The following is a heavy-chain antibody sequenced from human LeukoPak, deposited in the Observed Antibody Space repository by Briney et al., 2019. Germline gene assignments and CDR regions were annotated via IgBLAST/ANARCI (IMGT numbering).Heavy chain of an antibody. D-gene: IGHD3-10*01. CDR3: ARSSGTDAFDI. J-gene: IGHJ3*02. CDR2: INWNGGST. Sequence: GGSLRLSCAASGFTFDDYGMSWVRQAPGKGLEWVSGINWNGGSTGYADSVKGRFPISRDNAKNSLYLQMNSLRAEDTALYHCARSSGTDAFDIWGQGSMVTVSS. CDR1: GFTFDDYG. V-gene: IGHV3-20*01.